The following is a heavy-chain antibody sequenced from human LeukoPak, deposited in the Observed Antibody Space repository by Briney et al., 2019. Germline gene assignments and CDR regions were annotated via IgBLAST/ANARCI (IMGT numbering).Heavy chain of an antibody. Sequence: SETLSLTCAVYGGSFSGYYWSWIRQPPGKGLEWIGEINHSGSTNYNPSLKSRVTISVDTSKNQFSLKLSSVTAADTAVYYCARLRGYNAFDYWGQGTLVTVSS. CDR2: INHSGST. J-gene: IGHJ4*02. D-gene: IGHD5-24*01. CDR3: ARLRGYNAFDY. V-gene: IGHV4-34*01. CDR1: GGSFSGYY.